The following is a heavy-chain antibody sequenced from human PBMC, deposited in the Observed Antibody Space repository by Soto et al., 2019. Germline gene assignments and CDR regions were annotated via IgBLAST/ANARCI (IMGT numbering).Heavy chain of an antibody. Sequence: GASVKVSCKASGYTFTGYYMHWVRQAPGQGLEWMGWINPNSGGTNYAQKFQGWVTMTRDTSISTAYMELSRLRSDDTAVYYCARVRIAARHYYYYGMDVWGQGTTVTSP. V-gene: IGHV1-2*04. CDR2: INPNSGGT. CDR3: ARVRIAARHYYYYGMDV. J-gene: IGHJ6*02. CDR1: GYTFTGYY. D-gene: IGHD6-6*01.